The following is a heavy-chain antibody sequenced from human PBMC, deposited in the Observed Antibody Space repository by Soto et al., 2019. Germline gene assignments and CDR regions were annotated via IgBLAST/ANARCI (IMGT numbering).Heavy chain of an antibody. Sequence: QITLKESGPTLVKPTQTLTLTCTLSGFSLSTGGVGVGWIRQSPGKAQEWLAVIYWDDVKHYSPSLERRLTITKDTSESEVVLTMTNMDPVDTATYYCARKGSGDYALDYWGQGILVTVSS. V-gene: IGHV2-5*02. J-gene: IGHJ4*02. CDR1: GFSLSTGGVG. CDR3: ARKGSGDYALDY. D-gene: IGHD4-17*01. CDR2: IYWDDVK.